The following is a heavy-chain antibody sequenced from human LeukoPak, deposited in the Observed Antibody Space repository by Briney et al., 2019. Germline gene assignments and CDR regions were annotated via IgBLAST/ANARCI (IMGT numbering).Heavy chain of an antibody. CDR1: GFTFSSYS. J-gene: IGHJ4*02. CDR3: AREKKGATMADFDY. V-gene: IGHV3-21*01. Sequence: GGSLRLSCAASGFTFSSYSMNWVRQAPGKGLEWVSSISSSSSYIYYADSVKGRFTISRDNAKNSLYLQMNSLRAEDTAVYYCAREKKGATMADFDYWGQGTLVTVSS. D-gene: IGHD3-10*01. CDR2: ISSSSSYI.